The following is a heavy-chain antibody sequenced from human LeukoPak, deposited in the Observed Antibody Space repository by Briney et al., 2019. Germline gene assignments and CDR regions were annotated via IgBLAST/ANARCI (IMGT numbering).Heavy chain of an antibody. CDR3: ARALGAFDI. Sequence: SETLSLTCAVYGGSFSGYYWSWIRQPPGKGLEWIGEINHSGSTNYNPSLKSRVTISVDTSKNQFSLKLSSVTAADTAVYYCARALGAFDIWGQGTMVTVSS. CDR1: GGSFSGYY. J-gene: IGHJ3*02. D-gene: IGHD6-13*01. V-gene: IGHV4-34*01. CDR2: INHSGST.